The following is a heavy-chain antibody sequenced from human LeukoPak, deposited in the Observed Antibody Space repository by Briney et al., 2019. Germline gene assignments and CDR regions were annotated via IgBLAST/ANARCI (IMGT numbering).Heavy chain of an antibody. J-gene: IGHJ4*02. CDR1: GFTFSSYS. CDR2: ISYDGSNK. Sequence: GGSLRLSCAASGFTFSSYSMNWVRQAPGKGLEWVAVISYDGSNKYYADSVKGRFTISRDNSKNTLYLQMNSLRAEDTAVYYCARGRGSYSSSWKPYYFDYWGQGTLVTVSS. D-gene: IGHD6-13*01. CDR3: ARGRGSYSSSWKPYYFDY. V-gene: IGHV3-30*03.